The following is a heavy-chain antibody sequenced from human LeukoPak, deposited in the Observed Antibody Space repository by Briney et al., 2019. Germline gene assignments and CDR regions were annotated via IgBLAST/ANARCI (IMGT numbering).Heavy chain of an antibody. CDR3: ARDKGWWLPDPLYYFDY. CDR1: GYTFTGYY. D-gene: IGHD5-12*01. J-gene: IGHJ4*02. CDR2: INPNSGGT. V-gene: IGHV1-2*02. Sequence: ASVKVSCKASGYTFTGYYMHWVRQAPGQGLEWMGWINPNSGGTNYAQKFQGRVTMTRDTSISTAYMGLSRLRSDDTAVYYCARDKGWWLPDPLYYFDYWGQGTLVTVSS.